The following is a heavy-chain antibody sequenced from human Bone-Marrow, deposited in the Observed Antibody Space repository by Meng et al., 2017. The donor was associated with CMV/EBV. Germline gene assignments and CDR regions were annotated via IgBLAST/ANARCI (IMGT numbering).Heavy chain of an antibody. CDR1: GFTFSSYS. D-gene: IGHD1-26*01. CDR2: ISSSSSYI. V-gene: IGHV3-21*01. Sequence: GESLKISCAASGFTFSSYSMNWVRQAPGKGLEWVSSISSSSSYIYYADSVKGRFTISRDNAKNSLYLQMNSLRAEDTAVYYCARDRRVGATPAGLGYYYGMDVWGQGNTVPVSS. J-gene: IGHJ6*02. CDR3: ARDRRVGATPAGLGYYYGMDV.